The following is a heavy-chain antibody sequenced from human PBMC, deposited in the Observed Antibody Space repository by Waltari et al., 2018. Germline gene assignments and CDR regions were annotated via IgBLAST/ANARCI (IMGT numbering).Heavy chain of an antibody. Sequence: QVQLQESGPGLVKPSETLSLTCTVSGGSISSYYWSWILQHPGKGLEWIGYIYYSGSTNSNPSLKRRVTISVDTSKNQFSLKLSAVTAADTAVYYCARIVVPAAYYYYYGMDVWGQGTTVTVSS. J-gene: IGHJ6*02. D-gene: IGHD2-2*01. CDR2: IYYSGST. CDR3: ARIVVPAAYYYYYGMDV. CDR1: GGSISSYY. V-gene: IGHV4-59*01.